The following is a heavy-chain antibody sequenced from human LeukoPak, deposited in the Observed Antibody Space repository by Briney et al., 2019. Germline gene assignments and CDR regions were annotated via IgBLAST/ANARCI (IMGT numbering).Heavy chain of an antibody. V-gene: IGHV1-2*02. D-gene: IGHD3-10*01. Sequence: GASVKDSCQASGYTFTDYYMHWVRQAPGQGLEWLGWIDPNSGGSNYAQQFQGRVTMTRDTSITTAYMELSSLRSDDTAVYYCARDRWFGQLDTLGYWGQGSLVTVSS. CDR3: ARDRWFGQLDTLGY. CDR2: IDPNSGGS. J-gene: IGHJ4*02. CDR1: GYTFTDYY.